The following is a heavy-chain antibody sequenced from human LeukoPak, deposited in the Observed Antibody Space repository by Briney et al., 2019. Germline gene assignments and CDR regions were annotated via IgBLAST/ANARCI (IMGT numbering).Heavy chain of an antibody. V-gene: IGHV3-7*01. J-gene: IGHJ4*02. CDR1: GFTFSSYW. D-gene: IGHD3-16*02. CDR3: ARVGGRYSPLGY. Sequence: GGSLRLSCAASGFTFSSYWMSWVRQAPGKGLEWVANIKQDGSEKYYVDSVKGRFTISRDNDKNSLFLQMTTLRAEDTAVYYCARVGGRYSPLGYWGQGTLVTVSS. CDR2: IKQDGSEK.